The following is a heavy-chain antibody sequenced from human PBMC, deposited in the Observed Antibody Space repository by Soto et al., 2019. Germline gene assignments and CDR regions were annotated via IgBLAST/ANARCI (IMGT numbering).Heavy chain of an antibody. V-gene: IGHV4-34*01. D-gene: IGHD3-10*01. CDR3: ARIGVGSGSYYCYYYYGMDV. Sequence: SETLSLTCAVYGGSFSGYYWSWIRQPPGKGLEWIGEINHSGSTNYNPSLKSRVTISVDKSKNQFSLKLSSVTAADTAVYYCARIGVGSGSYYCYYYYGMDVWGQGTTVTVSS. CDR1: GGSFSGYY. CDR2: INHSGST. J-gene: IGHJ6*02.